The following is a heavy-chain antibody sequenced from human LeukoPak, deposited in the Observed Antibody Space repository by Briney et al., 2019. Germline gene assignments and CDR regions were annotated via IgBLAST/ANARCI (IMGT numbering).Heavy chain of an antibody. CDR3: ARDRLGDYDHSGYYDK. V-gene: IGHV3-11*01. Sequence: GGSLRLSCAASGFTFSDYYMSWIRQAQGKVLEWVSYICDSGRTIYYADSVKGRFTISRDNAKNSVYLQMNNLRAEDTAVYYCARDRLGDYDHSGYYDKWGQGTLVTVSS. CDR2: ICDSGRTI. D-gene: IGHD3-22*01. J-gene: IGHJ4*02. CDR1: GFTFSDYY.